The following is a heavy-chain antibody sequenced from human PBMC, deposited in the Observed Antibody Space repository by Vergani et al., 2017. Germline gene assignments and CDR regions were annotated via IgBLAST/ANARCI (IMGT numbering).Heavy chain of an antibody. CDR1: GDSIISRSYY. J-gene: IGHJ2*01. CDR3: ASGKYYSXSTSHFRGRYFDV. V-gene: IGHV4-39*01. D-gene: IGHD3-16*01. CDR2: IYNSGNG. Sequence: QMQLQESGPGLAKASETLSLTCTVPGDSIISRSYYWGWIRQPPGKGLEWIGSIYNSGNGDSSSSLKSSVTISADTSKNQFSLRLTSVTAADTAVYYCASGKYYSXSTSHFRGRYFDVWGRGTLVTVPS.